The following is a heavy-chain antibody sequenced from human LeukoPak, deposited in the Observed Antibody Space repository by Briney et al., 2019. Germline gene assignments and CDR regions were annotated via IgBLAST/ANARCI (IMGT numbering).Heavy chain of an antibody. D-gene: IGHD6-19*01. J-gene: IGHJ4*02. CDR3: ARDLRYSSGWYSDY. CDR2: IYSGGST. V-gene: IGHV3-66*01. Sequence: QPGGSLRLSCAASGFTVSSNYMSWLRQAPGKGLEWVSVIYSGGSTYYADSVKGRFTISRDNSKDTLYLQMNSLRAEDTAVYYCARDLRYSSGWYSDYWGQGTLVTVSS. CDR1: GFTVSSNY.